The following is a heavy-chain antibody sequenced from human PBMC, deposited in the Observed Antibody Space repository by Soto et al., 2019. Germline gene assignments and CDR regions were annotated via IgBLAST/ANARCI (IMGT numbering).Heavy chain of an antibody. CDR2: IIPIFGTA. CDR1: GGTFSSYA. V-gene: IGHV1-69*13. CDR3: ARDRPSPDYYGSGSHYYGMDV. Sequence: ASVKVSCKASGGTFSSYAISWVRQAPGQGLEWMGGIIPIFGTANYAQKFQGRVTITADESTSTAYMELSSLRSEDTAVYYCARDRPSPDYYGSGSHYYGMDVWGQGTTVTVSS. D-gene: IGHD3-10*01. J-gene: IGHJ6*02.